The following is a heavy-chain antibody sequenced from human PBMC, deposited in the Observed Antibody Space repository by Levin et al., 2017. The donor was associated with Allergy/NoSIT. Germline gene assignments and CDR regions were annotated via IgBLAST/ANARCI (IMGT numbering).Heavy chain of an antibody. CDR1: GGSFTAYY. V-gene: IGHV4-34*01. J-gene: IGHJ5*01. CDR3: ARGRDFWSGPLDS. D-gene: IGHD3-3*01. CDR2: INHRGST. Sequence: PSETLSLTCAAYGGSFTAYYWNWVRQPPGKGLEWIGEINHRGSTNYNPSLKSRVTISIDTSKNQFSLKMRSVTAADTAVYYCARGRDFWSGPLDSWGQGTQVTVSS.